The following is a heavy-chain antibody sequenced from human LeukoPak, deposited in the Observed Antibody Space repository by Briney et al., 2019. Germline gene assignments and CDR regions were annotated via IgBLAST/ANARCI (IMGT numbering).Heavy chain of an antibody. Sequence: GSLRLSCEASGFTFSTYWMTWVRQAPGKGLEWVANIKPDGSEKYYVDSVKGRFTISRDNPKNSLYLQMNSLTAEDTGVYYCARDGRTFPHWGQGTLVTVSS. CDR3: ARDGRTFPH. CDR1: GFTFSTYW. J-gene: IGHJ4*02. V-gene: IGHV3-7*04. CDR2: IKPDGSEK. D-gene: IGHD2/OR15-2a*01.